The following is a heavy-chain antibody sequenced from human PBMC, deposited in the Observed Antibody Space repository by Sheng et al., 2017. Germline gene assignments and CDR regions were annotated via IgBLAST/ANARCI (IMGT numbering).Heavy chain of an antibody. CDR3: AREDYDILTGYTHGY. CDR1: GFTVSSNY. D-gene: IGHD3-9*01. J-gene: IGHJ4*02. CDR2: IYSGGST. Sequence: EVQLVESGGGLIQPGGSLRLSCAASGFTVSSNYMSWVRQAPGKGLEWVSVIYSGGSTYYADSVKGRFTISRDNSKNTLYLQMNSLRAEDTAVYYCAREDYDILTGYTHGYWGQGTLVTVSS. V-gene: IGHV3-53*01.